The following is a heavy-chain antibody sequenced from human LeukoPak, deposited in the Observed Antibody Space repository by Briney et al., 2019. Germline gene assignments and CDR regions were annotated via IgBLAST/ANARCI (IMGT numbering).Heavy chain of an antibody. V-gene: IGHV4-59*01. J-gene: IGHJ4*02. CDR1: GGSISSYY. D-gene: IGHD3-3*01. CDR3: ARGYDFWSGYYTGYFDY. CDR2: IYYSGST. Sequence: SETLSLTCTVSGGSISSYYWSWIRQPPGKGLEWIGYIYYSGSTNYNPSLKSRVTISVDTSKNQFSLKLSSVTAADTAVYYCARGYDFWSGYYTGYFDYRGQGTLVTVSS.